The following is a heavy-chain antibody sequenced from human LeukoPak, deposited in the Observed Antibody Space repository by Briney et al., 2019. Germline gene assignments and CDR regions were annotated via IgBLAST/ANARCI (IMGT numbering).Heavy chain of an antibody. V-gene: IGHV4-34*01. CDR3: ARGVRYCSSTSCYTYYYYYGMDV. Sequence: SETLSLTCAVYGGSFSGYYWSWIRQPPGKGLEWIGEINHSGSTNYNPSLKSRVTISVDTSKNQFSLKLSSVTAADTAVYYCARGVRYCSSTSCYTYYYYYGMDVWGQGTTVTVSS. CDR1: GGSFSGYY. J-gene: IGHJ6*02. D-gene: IGHD2-2*02. CDR2: INHSGST.